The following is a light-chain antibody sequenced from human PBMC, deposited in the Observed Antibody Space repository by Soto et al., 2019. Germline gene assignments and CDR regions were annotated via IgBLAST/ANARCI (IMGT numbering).Light chain of an antibody. V-gene: IGKV3-15*01. J-gene: IGKJ4*02. CDR1: QSVSSN. CDR2: GAY. Sequence: MTQAPSSRSLSQGERVTLACRASQSVSSNLAWYQQKPGQAPRLLIYGAYTRATGIPARFSGSGSGTEFTLTISSLQSEDFAVYYCQQRHSWPRTFGGGTKVDIK. CDR3: QQRHSWPRT.